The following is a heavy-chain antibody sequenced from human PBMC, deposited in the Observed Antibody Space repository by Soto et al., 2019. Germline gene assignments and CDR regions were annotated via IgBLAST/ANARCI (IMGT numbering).Heavy chain of an antibody. V-gene: IGHV4-59*01. CDR1: GGSISSYY. CDR2: IYYNGST. J-gene: IGHJ4*02. D-gene: IGHD5-18*01. CDR3: ARDRYSYGY. Sequence: SETLSLTCTVSGGSISSYYLSWIRQPPGKGLEWIGYIYYNGSTKYNPSLRSRVTISRDTSKKQFSLTVSSVTAADTAVYYCARDRYSYGYWGQGTLVTVSS.